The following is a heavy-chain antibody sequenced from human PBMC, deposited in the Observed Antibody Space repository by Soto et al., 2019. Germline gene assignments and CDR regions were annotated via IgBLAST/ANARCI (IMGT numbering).Heavy chain of an antibody. J-gene: IGHJ4*02. Sequence: EVQLLESGGGLVQPGGSLRLSCAASGFTFSTYAMSWVRQAPGKGLEWVSSINVDDSTYYADSVKGRFTISRDNSKSTLFLELSSLRAEETATFYCAKNYYFDHWGQGILVTVSS. CDR3: AKNYYFDH. CDR2: INVDDST. CDR1: GFTFSTYA. V-gene: IGHV3-23*01.